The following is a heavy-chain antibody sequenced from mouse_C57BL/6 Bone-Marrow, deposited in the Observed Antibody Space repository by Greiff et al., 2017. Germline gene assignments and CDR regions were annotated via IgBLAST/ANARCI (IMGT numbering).Heavy chain of an antibody. D-gene: IGHD1-1*01. CDR2: IYPRSGNT. V-gene: IGHV1-81*01. Sequence: VQRVESGAELARPGASVKLSCKASGYTFTSYGISWVKQRTGQGLEWIGEIYPRSGNTYYNEKFKGKATLTADKSSSTAYMELRSLTSEDSAVYFCARWGPLRFLFAYWGQGTLVTVSA. J-gene: IGHJ3*01. CDR3: ARWGPLRFLFAY. CDR1: GYTFTSYG.